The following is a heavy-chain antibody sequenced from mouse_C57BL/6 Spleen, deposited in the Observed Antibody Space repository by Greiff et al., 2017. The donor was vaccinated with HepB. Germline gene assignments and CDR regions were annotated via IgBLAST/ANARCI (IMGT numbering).Heavy chain of an antibody. V-gene: IGHV1-72*01. J-gene: IGHJ2*01. CDR2: IDPNSGGT. CDR3: ARADGYYPYYFDY. CDR1: GYTFTSYW. Sequence: QVQLQQPGAELVKPGASVKLSCKASGYTFTSYWMHWVKQRPGRGLEWIGRIDPNSGGTKYNEKFKSKATLTVDKPSSTAYMQLSRLTSEDSAVYCCARADGYYPYYFDYWGQGTTLTVSS. D-gene: IGHD2-3*01.